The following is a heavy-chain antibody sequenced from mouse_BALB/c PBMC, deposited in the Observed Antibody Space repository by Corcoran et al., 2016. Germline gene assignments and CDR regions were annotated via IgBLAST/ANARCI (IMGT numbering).Heavy chain of an antibody. CDR1: GYSFTSYY. CDR2: IDPFNGGT. J-gene: IGHJ2*01. V-gene: IGHV1S135*01. Sequence: EIQLQQSGPELMKPGASVKISCKASGYSFTSYYMHWVKQSHGKSLEWIGYIDPFNGGTSYNQKFKGKATLTVDKSSSTAYMHLSSLTSEDSAVYYCARSGGNYPFDYWGQGTTLTVSS. CDR3: ARSGGNYPFDY. D-gene: IGHD2-1*01.